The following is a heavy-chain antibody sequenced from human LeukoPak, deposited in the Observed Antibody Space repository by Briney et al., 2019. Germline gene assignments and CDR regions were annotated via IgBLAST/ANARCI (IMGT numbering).Heavy chain of an antibody. CDR1: GGSISSGGYY. V-gene: IGHV4-30-2*01. D-gene: IGHD3-16*02. CDR2: IYHSGST. CDR3: ARQGQGELSLDY. Sequence: SETLSPTCTVSGGSISSGGYYWSWIRQPPGKGLEWIGYIYHSGSTYYNPSLKSRVTISVDRSKNQFSLKLSSVTAADTAVYYCARQGQGELSLDYWGQGTLATVSS. J-gene: IGHJ4*02.